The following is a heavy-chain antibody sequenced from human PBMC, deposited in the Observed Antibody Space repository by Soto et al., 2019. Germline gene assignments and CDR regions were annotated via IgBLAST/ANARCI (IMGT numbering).Heavy chain of an antibody. V-gene: IGHV3-15*01. CDR3: AIGADHLQPLIDF. CDR2: IKNRGAGEAT. CDR1: AFTFSGAW. J-gene: IGHJ4*02. Sequence: GGSLRLSCAASAFTFSGAWMSWVRQAPEKGPERVTRIKNRGAGEATEYAAPVKGRFTISREDSRNTVYLQMNGLKTEDTGVYYCAIGADHLQPLIDFCAQGALVTVSS.